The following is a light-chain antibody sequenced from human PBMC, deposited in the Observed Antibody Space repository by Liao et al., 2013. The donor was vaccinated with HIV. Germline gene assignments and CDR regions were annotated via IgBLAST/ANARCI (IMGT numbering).Light chain of an antibody. CDR2: YDR. CDR3: QVWDSSSDHRV. V-gene: IGLV3-21*04. J-gene: IGLJ3*02. CDR1: NIGTKS. Sequence: SYELTQPPSVSVALGRTATMTCGGNNIGTKSVHWYQQKPGQAPVLVIHYDRDRPSGTPERFSGSNSGNTATLTISRVEAGDEADYYCQVWDSSSDHRVFGGGTKLTVL.